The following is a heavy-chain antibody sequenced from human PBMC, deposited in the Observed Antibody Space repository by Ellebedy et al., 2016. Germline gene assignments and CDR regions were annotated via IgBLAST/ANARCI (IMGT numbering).Heavy chain of an antibody. D-gene: IGHD3-10*01. J-gene: IGHJ4*02. Sequence: GGSLRLSCAASGFTFDDYAMHWVRQAPGKGLVWVSRINPEETTTNYADSVRGRFAISRDIAKNTVYLQMNSLRVEDTAVYYCVRDLHGYNDQWGQGTLVTVSS. CDR2: INPEETTT. CDR1: GFTFDDYA. V-gene: IGHV3-74*01. CDR3: VRDLHGYNDQ.